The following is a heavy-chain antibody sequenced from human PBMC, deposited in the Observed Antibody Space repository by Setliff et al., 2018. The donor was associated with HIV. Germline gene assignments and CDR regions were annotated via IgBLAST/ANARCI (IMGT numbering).Heavy chain of an antibody. CDR2: IYGGGST. Sequence: PSETLSLTCTVTGGSISSGGFYWTWIRQPPGKGLEWIGYIYGGGSTGYNPSLTSRVTMSADTPNNRFALRIGSVTAADTAVYYCARRAVQDGTVTSSNWFDPWGQGTLVTVSS. V-gene: IGHV4-61*08. D-gene: IGHD1-7*01. J-gene: IGHJ5*02. CDR3: ARRAVQDGTVTSSNWFDP. CDR1: GGSISSGGFY.